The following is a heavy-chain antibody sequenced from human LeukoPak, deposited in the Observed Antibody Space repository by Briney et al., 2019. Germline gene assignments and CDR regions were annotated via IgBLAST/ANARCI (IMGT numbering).Heavy chain of an antibody. CDR3: AREKGYRPLDY. J-gene: IGHJ4*02. D-gene: IGHD5-18*01. CDR1: GFTFSRSW. Sequence: GGSLRLSCVVSGFTFSRSWMGWVRQAPGKGLEWVAKIKQDGSEKNYVDSVKGRFTISRDNAKNSLYLQMNSLRAEDTAVYYCAREKGYRPLDYWGQGTLVTVSS. V-gene: IGHV3-7*01. CDR2: IKQDGSEK.